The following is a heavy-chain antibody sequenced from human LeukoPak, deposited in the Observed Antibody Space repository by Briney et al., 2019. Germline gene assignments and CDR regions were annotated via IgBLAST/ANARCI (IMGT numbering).Heavy chain of an antibody. CDR2: ISGSGGST. CDR3: ARRRWLELLYYYYLDV. Sequence: GGSLRLSCAASGFTFSSYAMSWVRQAPEKGLEWVSAISGSGGSTYYADSVKGRFTISRDNYKNTLYLQMNSLRAEDTAVYYCARRRWLELLYYYYLDVWGKGTMVTVSS. CDR1: GFTFSSYA. V-gene: IGHV3-23*01. J-gene: IGHJ6*03. D-gene: IGHD1-7*01.